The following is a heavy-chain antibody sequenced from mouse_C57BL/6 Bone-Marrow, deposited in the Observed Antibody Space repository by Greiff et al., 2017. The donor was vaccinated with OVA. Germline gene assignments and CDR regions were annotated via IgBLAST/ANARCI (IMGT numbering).Heavy chain of an antibody. D-gene: IGHD2-3*01. J-gene: IGHJ4*01. Sequence: QVQLQQSGAELVKPGASVKMSCKASGYTFTTYPIEWMKQNHGKSLEWIGNFHPYNDHTKYNDKFKGKATLTVEKSSSTVYLELRRLTSDDSAVYYCARAQGKDGYMRGNYAMDDWGQGTSVTVSS. V-gene: IGHV1-47*01. CDR3: ARAQGKDGYMRGNYAMDD. CDR2: FHPYNDHT. CDR1: GYTFTTYP.